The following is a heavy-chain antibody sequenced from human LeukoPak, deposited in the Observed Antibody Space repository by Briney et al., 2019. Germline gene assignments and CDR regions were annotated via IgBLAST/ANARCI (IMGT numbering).Heavy chain of an antibody. CDR2: IYYSESA. CDR3: ARVGGFPLSAFDI. CDR1: GASIRSYY. D-gene: IGHD2-15*01. J-gene: IGHJ3*02. V-gene: IGHV4-59*08. Sequence: KSSETLSLTCTVSGASIRSYYWSWIRQIPGKGLEWIGHIYYSESANYNPSLKSRITISVDTSKNQFSLNLNSVTAADTAVYYCARVGGFPLSAFDIWGQGTLVTVSS.